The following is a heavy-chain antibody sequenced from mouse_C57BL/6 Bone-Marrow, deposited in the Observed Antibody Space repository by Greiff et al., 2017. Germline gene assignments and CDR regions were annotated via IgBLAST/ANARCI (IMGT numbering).Heavy chain of an antibody. V-gene: IGHV1-55*01. CDR1: GYTFTSYW. CDR3: ATNYHGRSLDD. J-gene: IGHJ2*01. Sequence: QVQLQQPGAELVKPGASVKMSCKASGYTFTSYWITWVKQRPGQGLEWIGDIYPGSGSTTYNEKFKSKATLTVDTSSSTAYMQLSSLTSDDSAVYYWATNYHGRSLDDWGQGTTVTVSS. CDR2: IYPGSGST. D-gene: IGHD1-1*01.